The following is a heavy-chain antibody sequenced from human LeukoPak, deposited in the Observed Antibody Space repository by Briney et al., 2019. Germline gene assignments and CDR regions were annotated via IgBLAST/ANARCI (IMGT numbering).Heavy chain of an antibody. CDR1: GGAFSGYY. CDR3: ARGLKYYDILTGYWYYFDY. Sequence: SETLSLTCAVYGGAFSGYYWSWIRQPPGKGLEWIGEINHSGSTKYNPSLKSRVTISVDTSKNQFSLKLSSVTAADTAVYYCARGLKYYDILTGYWYYFDYWGQGTLVTVSS. CDR2: INHSGST. D-gene: IGHD3-9*01. J-gene: IGHJ4*02. V-gene: IGHV4-34*01.